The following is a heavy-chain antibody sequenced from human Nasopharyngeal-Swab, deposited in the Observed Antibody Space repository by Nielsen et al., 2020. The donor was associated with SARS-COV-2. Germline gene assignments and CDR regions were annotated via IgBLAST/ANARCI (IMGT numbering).Heavy chain of an antibody. V-gene: IGHV1-8*01. Sequence: ASVKVSCKASGYTLINHDINWVRQSTGQGLEWLGWMTPNSGNTGYAQKFQGRVTMTRNTSTRTAYLELRSLRSEDTAVYYCARGGSSLGANLEDPWGQGTLVIVSS. CDR2: MTPNSGNT. D-gene: IGHD3-10*01. J-gene: IGHJ5*02. CDR1: GYTLINHD. CDR3: ARGGSSLGANLEDP.